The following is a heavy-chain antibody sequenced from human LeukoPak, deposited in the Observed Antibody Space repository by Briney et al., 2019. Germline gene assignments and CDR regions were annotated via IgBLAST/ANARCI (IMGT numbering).Heavy chain of an antibody. D-gene: IGHD2-2*01. J-gene: IGHJ6*03. CDR2: IYYSRST. V-gene: IGHV4-59*01. CDR1: GGSISSYY. Sequence: SETLSLTCTVSGGSISSYYWSWIRQPPGKGLEWIGYIYYSRSTNYNPSLKSRVTISVDTSKNQFSLKLSSVTAADTAVYYCARATLEDIVVVPAANLGYYMDVWGKGTTVTISS. CDR3: ARATLEDIVVVPAANLGYYMDV.